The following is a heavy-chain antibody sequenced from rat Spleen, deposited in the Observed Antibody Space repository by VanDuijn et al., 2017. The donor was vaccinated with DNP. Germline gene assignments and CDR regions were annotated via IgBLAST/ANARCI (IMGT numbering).Heavy chain of an antibody. CDR2: INTGSGGT. D-gene: IGHD1-1*01. V-gene: IGHV1-43*01. J-gene: IGHJ2*01. Sequence: QVQLQQSGAELAKPGSSVKISCKASGYTFTTYYISWIKQTTGQDREYIGYINTGSGGTNYNEKFKGKATLTVDKSSSTAFMQLSSLTPDDSAVYYCARPRVTTVWGHFDYWGQGVMVTVSS. CDR3: ARPRVTTVWGHFDY. CDR1: GYTFTTYY.